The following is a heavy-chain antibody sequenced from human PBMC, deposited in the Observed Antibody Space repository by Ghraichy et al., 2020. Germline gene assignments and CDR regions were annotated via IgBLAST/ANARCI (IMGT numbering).Heavy chain of an antibody. J-gene: IGHJ4*02. D-gene: IGHD3-10*01. CDR3: AGGSGKTPGY. CDR1: GGSISSYY. V-gene: IGHV4-59*08. Sequence: SETLSLTCTVSGGSISSYYWSWIRQTPGKGLELIGYMYYSGTTNYNPSLKSRVTMSLDTSKNQFSLKLSSVTAADTAVYYSAGGSGKTPGYWGQGTLVTVSS. CDR2: MYYSGTT.